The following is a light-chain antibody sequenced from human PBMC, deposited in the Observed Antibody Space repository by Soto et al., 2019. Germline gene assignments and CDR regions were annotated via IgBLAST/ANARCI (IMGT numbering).Light chain of an antibody. J-gene: IGLJ2*01. Sequence: QSALTQPASVSGSPGQSITISCTGTNSDVGGYNHVSWYQHHPGKAPKLIIYDVINRPSGVSDRFSGSNSGNTASLTISGLQAEDEADYYCTSYSSTTHIVFGGGTKVTVL. V-gene: IGLV2-14*01. CDR2: DVI. CDR3: TSYSSTTHIV. CDR1: NSDVGGYNH.